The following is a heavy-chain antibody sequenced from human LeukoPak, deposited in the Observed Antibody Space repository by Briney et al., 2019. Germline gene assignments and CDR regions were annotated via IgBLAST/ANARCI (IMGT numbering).Heavy chain of an antibody. J-gene: IGHJ3*02. Sequence: GRSLRLSCAASGFTFSSYGMHWVRQAPGKGLEWVAVIYYADSVKGRFTISRDNSKNTLYLQMNSLRAEDTAVYYCAKDSPGYGVGAFDIWGQGTMVTVSS. D-gene: IGHD4-17*01. CDR2: I. CDR3: AKDSPGYGVGAFDI. V-gene: IGHV3-30*18. CDR1: GFTFSSYG.